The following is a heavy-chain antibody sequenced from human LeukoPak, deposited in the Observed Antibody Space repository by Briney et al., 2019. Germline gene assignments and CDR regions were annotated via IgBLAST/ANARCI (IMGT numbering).Heavy chain of an antibody. CDR3: AKEGIAVASFDY. J-gene: IGHJ4*02. Sequence: GGSLRLSCAASGFTFRTYAMSWVRQGPGKGLEWVSAISGGGGSTFYADSVRGRFTISRDDSKNTLFLQMNSLRAEDTAVYYCAKEGIAVASFDYWGQGILVTVSS. CDR2: ISGGGGST. D-gene: IGHD6-19*01. CDR1: GFTFRTYA. V-gene: IGHV3-23*01.